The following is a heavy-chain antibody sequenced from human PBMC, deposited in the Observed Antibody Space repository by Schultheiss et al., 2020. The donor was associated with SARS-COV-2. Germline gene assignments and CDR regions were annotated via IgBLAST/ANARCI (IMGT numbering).Heavy chain of an antibody. V-gene: IGHV3-30*01. Sequence: GGSLRLSCAASGFTFSSYAMHWVRQAPGKGLEWVAVISYDGSNKYYADSVKGRFTISRDNSKNTLYLQMNSLRAEDTAVYYCARDRTRERSGYSSYFDYWGQGTLVTVSS. J-gene: IGHJ4*02. CDR1: GFTFSSYA. CDR3: ARDRTRERSGYSSYFDY. D-gene: IGHD3-22*01. CDR2: ISYDGSNK.